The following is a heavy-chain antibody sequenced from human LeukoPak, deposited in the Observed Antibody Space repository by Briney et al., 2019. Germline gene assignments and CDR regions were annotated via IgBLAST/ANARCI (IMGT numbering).Heavy chain of an antibody. J-gene: IGHJ2*01. CDR1: GFTFSGST. Sequence: PGGSLRLSCAASGFTFSGSTMHWVRQAPGKGLELVGRIRSKINSYATAYAASVKGRFTISRDDSKSTAYLQMNSLKTEETAVYYCTSQGVSGGSLFDLWGRGTLVTVSS. V-gene: IGHV3-73*01. CDR2: IRSKINSYAT. D-gene: IGHD2-15*01. CDR3: TSQGVSGGSLFDL.